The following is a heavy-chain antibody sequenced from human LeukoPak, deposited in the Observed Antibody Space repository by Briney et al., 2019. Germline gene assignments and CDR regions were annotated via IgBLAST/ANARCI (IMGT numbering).Heavy chain of an antibody. CDR2: INPTSGGI. CDR1: GYTFTGHY. D-gene: IGHD6-13*01. Sequence: ASVKVSCKASGYTFTGHYIHWVRQAPGQGLEWMEWINPTSGGIKYAQNFQGRVAMTRDTSITTAYMELSGLTSDDTAVYYCDGAFFGGYSSSWHFDIWGQGSLVTVSS. CDR3: DGAFFGGYSSSWHFDI. J-gene: IGHJ5*02. V-gene: IGHV1-2*02.